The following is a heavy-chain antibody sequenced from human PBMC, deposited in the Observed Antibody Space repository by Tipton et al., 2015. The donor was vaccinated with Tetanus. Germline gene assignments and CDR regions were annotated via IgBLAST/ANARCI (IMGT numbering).Heavy chain of an antibody. CDR2: ISHNGST. V-gene: IGHV4-4*02. D-gene: IGHD6-13*01. J-gene: IGHJ4*02. CDR3: AREPAATGTSLFDY. Sequence: TLSLTCAVSGGSISSNYWWSWVRQSPGTGLEWIGEISHNGSTNYNPSLKSRVTISVDKSKNQFSLRLGSVTAADTAMYYCAREPAATGTSLFDYWGQGALATVSS. CDR1: GGSISSNYW.